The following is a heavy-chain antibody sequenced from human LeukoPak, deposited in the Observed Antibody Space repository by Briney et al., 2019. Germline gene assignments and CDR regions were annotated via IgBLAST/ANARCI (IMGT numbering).Heavy chain of an antibody. J-gene: IGHJ6*03. CDR2: ISYSGYT. CDR1: GGSISSYH. CDR3: ARIERDGSGKPPYYYYYMDV. D-gene: IGHD3-10*01. Sequence: SETLSLTCSVSGGSISSYHWSWIRQTPGKGLEWIGYISYSGYTNYNPSLQSRVTISLDRSKNQFSVKLTSVTAADTAVYYCARIERDGSGKPPYYYYYMDVWGKGTTVTVSS. V-gene: IGHV4-59*01.